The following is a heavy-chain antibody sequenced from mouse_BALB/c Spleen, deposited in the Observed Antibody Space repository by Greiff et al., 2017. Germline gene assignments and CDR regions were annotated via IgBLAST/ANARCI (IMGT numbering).Heavy chain of an antibody. CDR2: ISTYYGDA. J-gene: IGHJ2*01. D-gene: IGHD2-14*01. Sequence: VQLQQSGAELVRPGVSVKISCKGSGYTFTDYAMHWVKQSHAKSLEWIGVISTYYGDASYNQKFKGKATMTVDKSSSTAYMELARLTSEDSAIYYCARWGYEGDYFYYWGQGTTLTVSS. CDR3: ARWGYEGDYFYY. V-gene: IGHV1S137*01. CDR1: GYTFTDYA.